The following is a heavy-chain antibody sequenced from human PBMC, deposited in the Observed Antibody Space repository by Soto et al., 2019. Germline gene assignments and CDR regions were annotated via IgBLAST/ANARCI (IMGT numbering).Heavy chain of an antibody. CDR2: IIPIFGTA. J-gene: IGHJ6*02. CDR1: GGTFSSYA. Sequence: SVKVSCKASGGTFSSYAISWVRQAPGQGLEWMGGIIPIFGTANYAQKFQGRVTITADESTSTAYMELSSLRSEDTAVYYCARGGRYSSSSWAYYYYYGMDVWGQGTTVTVSS. D-gene: IGHD6-6*01. CDR3: ARGGRYSSSSWAYYYYYGMDV. V-gene: IGHV1-69*13.